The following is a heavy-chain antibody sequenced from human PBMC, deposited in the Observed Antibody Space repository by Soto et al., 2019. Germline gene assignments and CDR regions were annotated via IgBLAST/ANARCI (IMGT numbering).Heavy chain of an antibody. CDR1: GYTFTTYW. D-gene: IGHD3-10*01. V-gene: IGHV5-10-1*01. CDR3: AGGGVRGVITRTRDYYGMDV. CDR2: IDPTDSYT. J-gene: IGHJ6*02. Sequence: GESLKISCKGSGYTFTTYWINWVRQMPGKGLEWMGRIDPTDSYTDYSPSFQGHLTISADKSISTAYLQWSSLKASDTAMYYCAGGGVRGVITRTRDYYGMDVWGQGTTVTVSS.